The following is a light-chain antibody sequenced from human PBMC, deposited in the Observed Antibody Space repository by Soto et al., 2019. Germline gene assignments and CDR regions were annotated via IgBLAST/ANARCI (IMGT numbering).Light chain of an antibody. CDR3: TSYTSNSTLV. CDR1: SSDIGGYNY. V-gene: IGLV2-14*01. CDR2: DVS. Sequence: QSVLTQPASVSGSPGQSITISCTGTSSDIGGYNYVSWYRQHPGKAPKLMIYDVSNRPSGVSNRFSGSKSGNTASLTISGLQAEDEADFYCTSYTSNSTLVFGTGTKVTVL. J-gene: IGLJ1*01.